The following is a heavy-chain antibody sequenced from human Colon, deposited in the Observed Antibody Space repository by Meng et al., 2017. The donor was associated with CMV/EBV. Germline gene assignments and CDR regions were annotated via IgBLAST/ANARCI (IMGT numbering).Heavy chain of an antibody. CDR3: ARSSLEGVAYMGNIYYHGMDV. D-gene: IGHD3-16*01. J-gene: IGHJ6*02. CDR1: GAAISTFF. Sequence: SETLSLTCTVSGAAISTFFWGWVRQPPGKGLEWIGYIYYPGSTNYNPSLTSRVSISLDTSKTQFSLTLTSVTAADTAVYFCARSSLEGVAYMGNIYYHGMDVWGQGTTVTVSS. V-gene: IGHV4-59*13. CDR2: IYYPGST.